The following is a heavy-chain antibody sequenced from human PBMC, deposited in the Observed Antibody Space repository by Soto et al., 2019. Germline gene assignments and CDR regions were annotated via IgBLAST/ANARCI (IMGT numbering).Heavy chain of an antibody. J-gene: IGHJ4*02. CDR3: ARRYYNSSGYFDY. V-gene: IGHV1-69*01. D-gene: IGHD3-22*01. Sequence: QVQLVQSGAEVKKPGSSVKVACKASGGIFSNYVLNWVRQAPGQGLEWMGGIIPIFGTGNYAQKFQGRVTITADESTTTASMELRGLRSEDTAVYYCARRYYNSSGYFDYWGQGTPVTVSS. CDR1: GGIFSNYV. CDR2: IIPIFGTG.